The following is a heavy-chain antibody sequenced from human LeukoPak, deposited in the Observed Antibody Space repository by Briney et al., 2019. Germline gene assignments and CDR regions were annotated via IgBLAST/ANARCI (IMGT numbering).Heavy chain of an antibody. CDR3: ARRDYYDFWSGYYWYYYGMDV. J-gene: IGHJ6*02. CDR1: GFTFSNAW. Sequence: GGSLRLSCATSGFTFSNAWMNWVRQAPGKGLEWVGRIRSNSDGGTIDYAAPVKGRFTLSRDDSKTTLYLQMNSLQTEDTAVYYCARRDYYDFWSGYYWYYYGMDVWGQGTTVTVSS. D-gene: IGHD3-3*01. V-gene: IGHV3-15*07. CDR2: IRSNSDGGTI.